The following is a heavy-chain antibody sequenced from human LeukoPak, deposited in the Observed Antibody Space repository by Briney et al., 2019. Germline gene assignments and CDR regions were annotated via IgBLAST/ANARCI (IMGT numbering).Heavy chain of an antibody. CDR3: AKDMVRGVIVRGLGNKSPNNWFDP. J-gene: IGHJ5*02. CDR1: GFTFSSYA. Sequence: GGSLRLSCAASGFTFSSYAMSWVRQAPGKGLEWVSAISGSGGSTYYADSVKGRFTISRDNSKNTLYLQMNSLRAEDTAVYYCAKDMVRGVIVRGLGNKSPNNWFDPWGQGTLVTVSS. D-gene: IGHD3-10*01. V-gene: IGHV3-23*01. CDR2: ISGSGGST.